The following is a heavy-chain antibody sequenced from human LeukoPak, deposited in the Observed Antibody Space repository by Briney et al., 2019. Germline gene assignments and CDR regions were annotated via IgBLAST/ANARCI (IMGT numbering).Heavy chain of an antibody. Sequence: PSETLSLTCAVSGGSISSSNWWSWVRQPPGEGLEWIGEIYHSGSTNYNPSLKSRVTISVDTSKNQFSLKLSSVTAADTAVYYCARQVNTVTSHFDYWGQGTLVTVSS. CDR2: IYHSGST. D-gene: IGHD4-17*01. V-gene: IGHV4-4*02. J-gene: IGHJ4*02. CDR3: ARQVNTVTSHFDY. CDR1: GGSISSSNW.